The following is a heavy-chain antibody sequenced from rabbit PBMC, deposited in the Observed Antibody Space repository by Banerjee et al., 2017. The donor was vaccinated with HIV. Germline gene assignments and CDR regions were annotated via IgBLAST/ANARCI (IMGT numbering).Heavy chain of an antibody. CDR2: IYAGSSGIT. CDR3: ARDLAGVIGWNFDL. D-gene: IGHD4-1*01. CDR1: GFDFSGNA. Sequence: QQQLEESGGGLVKPGGTLTLTCKASGFDFSGNALCWFRQAPGKGPEWIGTIYAGSSGITDYASWVNGRFTISKTSSTTVTLQMTSLTAADTATYFCARDLAGVIGWNFDLWGPGTLVTVS. V-gene: IGHV1S45*01. J-gene: IGHJ4*01.